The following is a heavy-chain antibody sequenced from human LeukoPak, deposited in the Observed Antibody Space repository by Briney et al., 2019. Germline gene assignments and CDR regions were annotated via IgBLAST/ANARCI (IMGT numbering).Heavy chain of an antibody. J-gene: IGHJ4*02. CDR3: ASPNSMAGTHYFHY. D-gene: IGHD6-19*01. CDR2: ISGTGGST. CDR1: GFSFNNFG. Sequence: GGSLRLSCVASGFSFNNFGMSWVRQAPGKGLEWVSSISGTGGSTHYADSVKGRFTISRDNSKSTLYLQMDSLRAEDTAVYYCASPNSMAGTHYFHYWGQGTLVTVSS. V-gene: IGHV3-23*01.